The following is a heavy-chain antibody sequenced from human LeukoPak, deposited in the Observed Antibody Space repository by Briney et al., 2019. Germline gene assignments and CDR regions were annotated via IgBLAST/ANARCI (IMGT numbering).Heavy chain of an antibody. Sequence: ASVKASCKASGGTFSSYAISWVRQAPGQGLEWMGGIIPIFGTANYAQKFQGRVTITADESTSTAYMELSSLRSEDTAVYYCARGPGIAAANPDYWGQGTLVTVSS. CDR2: IIPIFGTA. D-gene: IGHD6-13*01. J-gene: IGHJ4*02. CDR3: ARGPGIAAANPDY. V-gene: IGHV1-69*13. CDR1: GGTFSSYA.